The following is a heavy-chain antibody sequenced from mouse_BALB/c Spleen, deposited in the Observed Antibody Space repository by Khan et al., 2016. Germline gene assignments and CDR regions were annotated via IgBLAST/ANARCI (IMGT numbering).Heavy chain of an antibody. CDR2: ISSCSSTI. CDR1: GFTFSRFG. V-gene: IGHV5-17*02. CDR3: ARGDY. Sequence: EVQLVESGGGLVQPGGSRKLSCAASGFTFSRFGMHWVRQAPEKGLEWVAYISSCSSTIYYADTLKGRFTISRDNPKHALFLPMTSLRSEDTAMYYCARGDYWGQGTTLTVSS. J-gene: IGHJ2*01.